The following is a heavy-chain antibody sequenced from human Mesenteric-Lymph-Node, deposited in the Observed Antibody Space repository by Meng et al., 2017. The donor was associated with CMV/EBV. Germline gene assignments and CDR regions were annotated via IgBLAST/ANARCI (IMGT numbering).Heavy chain of an antibody. D-gene: IGHD3-10*01. Sequence: CAVSGGSISSGHWWNWVRQSPGKGLEWIGEIYHSGVTNYNPSLKSRVTISLDKSKNHFSLKLSSVTAADTAVYYCAREIDYYGSGNSHWGQGTLVTVSS. V-gene: IGHV4-4*02. CDR3: AREIDYYGSGNSH. J-gene: IGHJ4*02. CDR1: GGSISSGHW. CDR2: IYHSGVT.